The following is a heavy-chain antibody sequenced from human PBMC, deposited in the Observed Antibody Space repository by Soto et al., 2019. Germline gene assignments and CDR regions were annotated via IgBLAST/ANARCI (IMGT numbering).Heavy chain of an antibody. CDR3: ARAEIRRPWFDY. CDR1: GFTFSSYG. CDR2: IWYDGSNK. D-gene: IGHD1-1*01. Sequence: GGSLRLSCAASGFTFSSYGMHWVRQAPGKGLEWVAVIWYDGSNKYYADSVKGRFTISRDNSKNTLYLQMNSLRAEDTAVYYCARAEIRRPWFDYWGQGTLVTVSS. J-gene: IGHJ4*02. V-gene: IGHV3-33*01.